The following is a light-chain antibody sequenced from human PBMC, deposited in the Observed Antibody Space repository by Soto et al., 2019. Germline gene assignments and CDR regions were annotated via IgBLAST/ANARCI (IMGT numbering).Light chain of an antibody. J-gene: IGKJ4*01. Sequence: IQLTQSPSSLSASVGDRVTITCRASQGISSYLAWYQQKPGNAPKLLIYAASILQSGVPSRFSGSGSGTDFTLTISSLQPADFATYYCQQLNSYLLTFGGGTKVEIK. CDR3: QQLNSYLLT. CDR1: QGISSY. V-gene: IGKV1-9*01. CDR2: AAS.